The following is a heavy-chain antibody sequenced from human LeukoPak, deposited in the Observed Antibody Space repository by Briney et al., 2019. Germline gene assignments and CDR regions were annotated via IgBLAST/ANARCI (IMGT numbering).Heavy chain of an antibody. J-gene: IGHJ3*02. CDR2: MYYSGST. D-gene: IGHD1-14*01. CDR3: ARGRRGPNRRYDAFDI. Sequence: SETLSLTCTVSGGSMNDYYWSWIRQPPGKGLEWIGYMYYSGSTNYNPSLKSRVSISVDTSKNQFSLKLSSVTAADTAVYYCARGRRGPNRRYDAFDIWGQGTMVTVSS. CDR1: GGSMNDYY. V-gene: IGHV4-59*12.